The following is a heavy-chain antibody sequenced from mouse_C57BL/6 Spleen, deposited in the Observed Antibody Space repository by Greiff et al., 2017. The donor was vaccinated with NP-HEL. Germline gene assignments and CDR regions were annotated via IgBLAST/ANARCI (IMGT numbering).Heavy chain of an antibody. J-gene: IGHJ2*01. V-gene: IGHV1-64*01. CDR1: GYTFTSYW. CDR3: ARVIYDGYFFDY. CDR2: IHPNSGST. D-gene: IGHD2-3*01. Sequence: QVQLQQSGAELVKPGASVKLSCKASGYTFTSYWMHWVKQRPGQGLEWIGMIHPNSGSTNYNEKFKSKATLTVDKSSSTAYMQLSSLTSEDSAVYYCARVIYDGYFFDYWGQGTTLTVSS.